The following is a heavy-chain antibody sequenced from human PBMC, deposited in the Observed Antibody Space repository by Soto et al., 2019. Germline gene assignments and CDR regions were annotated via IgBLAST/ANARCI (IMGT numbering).Heavy chain of an antibody. J-gene: IGHJ3*02. CDR3: TRRGSAAGDAFDI. D-gene: IGHD6-25*01. CDR1: GFTFSGST. Sequence: EVQLEESGGGLVQPGGSLKVSCAASGFTFSGSTMHWVRQASGKGLEWVGRIRSKANSYATLYAASVKDRFTISRDDSKNTAYLQMNSLKTEDTAVYYCTRRGSAAGDAFDIWGRGTMVTVSS. V-gene: IGHV3-73*01. CDR2: IRSKANSYAT.